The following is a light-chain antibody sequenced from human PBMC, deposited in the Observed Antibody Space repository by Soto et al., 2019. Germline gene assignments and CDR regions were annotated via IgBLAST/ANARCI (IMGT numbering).Light chain of an antibody. V-gene: IGKV1-39*01. CDR3: QQTYNPPPT. CDR2: GAS. J-gene: IGKJ1*01. Sequence: DIQITQWTSSPCACAGDRVTITCGASQSINNYLNWYQHRPGEAPKLLIFGASSLQRGVPSRFSGSGSGTEFTPTISSLQRDDFATYYCQQTYNPPPTFGPGTKVDIK. CDR1: QSINNY.